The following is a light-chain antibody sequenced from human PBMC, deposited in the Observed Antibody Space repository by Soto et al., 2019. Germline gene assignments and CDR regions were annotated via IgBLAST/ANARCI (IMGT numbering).Light chain of an antibody. CDR2: GAS. Sequence: IQLTQSPSSLSASVGDRVTISCRASQGIANFLAWYQQKPGKAPKLLIYGASTLQSGVPSRFSGSGSVTDFTLTISSQQPEDFETYYCQRLNSFPIPFGPGTKVDIK. J-gene: IGKJ3*01. V-gene: IGKV1-9*01. CDR1: QGIANF. CDR3: QRLNSFPIP.